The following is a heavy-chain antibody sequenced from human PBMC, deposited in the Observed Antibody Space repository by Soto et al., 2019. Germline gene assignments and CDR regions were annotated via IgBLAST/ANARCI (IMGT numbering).Heavy chain of an antibody. D-gene: IGHD6-19*01. J-gene: IGHJ2*01. Sequence: QVQLQESGPGLVKPSETLSLTCGVSGGSISSYYWSWIRQPPGKGLEWIGNIYYSGSTNYNPSLRSRGTISVDTSKNQFSLKLSSVTAADTAVYYCARGPIAVAAKRYFDLWGRGTLVTVSS. CDR2: IYYSGST. V-gene: IGHV4-59*01. CDR1: GGSISSYY. CDR3: ARGPIAVAAKRYFDL.